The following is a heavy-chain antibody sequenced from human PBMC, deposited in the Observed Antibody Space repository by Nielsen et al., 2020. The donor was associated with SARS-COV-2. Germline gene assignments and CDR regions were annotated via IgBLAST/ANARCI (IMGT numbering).Heavy chain of an antibody. J-gene: IGHJ6*03. D-gene: IGHD6-25*01. CDR3: ARYSSEYYYYYNMDV. Sequence: GESLKISCKGSGYTFNTYWIAWVRQMPGKGLEWMGRIDPSDSYTDYSPSFRGHVAMSVDKSISTAYLHWSSLKASDSAIYYCARYSSEYYYYYNMDVWGKGTTVTVSS. CDR1: GYTFNTYW. CDR2: IDPSDSYT. V-gene: IGHV5-10-1*01.